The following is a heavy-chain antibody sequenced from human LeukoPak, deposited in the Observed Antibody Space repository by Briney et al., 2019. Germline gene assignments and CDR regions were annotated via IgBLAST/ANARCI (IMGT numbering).Heavy chain of an antibody. CDR2: ISAYNGNT. Sequence: ASVKVSCKASGYTFTIYGSSWLRHAPGQGLEWMGWISAYNGNTNYAQKLQGRVTMTTDTSTSTAYMELRSLRSDDTAVNYCARDRLQGSGYWGQGTLVTVSS. CDR3: ARDRLQGSGY. CDR1: GYTFTIYG. V-gene: IGHV1-18*01. J-gene: IGHJ4*02. D-gene: IGHD3-10*01.